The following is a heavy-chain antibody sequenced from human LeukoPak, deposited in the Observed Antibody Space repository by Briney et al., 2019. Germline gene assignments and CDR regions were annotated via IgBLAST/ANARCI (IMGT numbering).Heavy chain of an antibody. J-gene: IGHJ4*02. CDR2: IRPDGSNK. CDR1: GFSFSSYG. CDR3: ARILDSAWGELGY. D-gene: IGHD6-19*01. V-gene: IGHV3-30*02. Sequence: GGSLRLSCAGSGFSFSSYGMHWVRQAPGKRLQWMALIRPDGSNKYYADSVKGRFTISRDNSKNTLYLQMNSLRAEDTAVYYCARILDSAWGELGYWGQGTLVTVSS.